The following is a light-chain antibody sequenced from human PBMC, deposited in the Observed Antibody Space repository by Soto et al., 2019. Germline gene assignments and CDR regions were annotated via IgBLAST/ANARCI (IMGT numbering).Light chain of an antibody. V-gene: IGLV2-14*01. CDR2: EVT. CDR1: SSDVGAYNY. CDR3: SSKRDRSXLFV. Sequence: AVTQPASVSWSPGQSITISCTGTSSDVGAYNYVSWYQHHPGNVPKLFIYEVTNRPSGVSDRFSGSKSGNTASLTISGLQDEDEDDYYCSSKRDRSXLFVVGTGTKVXV. J-gene: IGLJ1*01.